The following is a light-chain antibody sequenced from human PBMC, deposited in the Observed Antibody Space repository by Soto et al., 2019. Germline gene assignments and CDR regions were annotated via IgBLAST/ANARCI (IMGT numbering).Light chain of an antibody. CDR3: QQSFEIPVT. CDR1: QTIRTS. J-gene: IGKJ2*01. V-gene: IGKV1-39*01. Sequence: DIQMTQSPSSLPSSIGDRVTITCRASQTIRTSLNWYQQKAGKAPNLLISSASSLHSGVPSRFTGTGSGTDVNLTISSLQSEDFATYFCQQSFEIPVTFGQGTKLAI. CDR2: SAS.